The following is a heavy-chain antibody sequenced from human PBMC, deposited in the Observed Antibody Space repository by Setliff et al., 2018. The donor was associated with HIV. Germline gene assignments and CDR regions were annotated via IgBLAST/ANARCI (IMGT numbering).Heavy chain of an antibody. Sequence: PSETLSLTCTVSGGSINSRSYSWGWIRQPPGKGLEWIGSFYYTGSTYYNPSLRSRVTISVDTSKNQFSLKLSSVSAADTAVYYCAKGVAGLQYYYYYMDVWGKGTTVTVSS. CDR2: FYYTGST. CDR3: AKGVAGLQYYYYYMDV. D-gene: IGHD6-19*01. J-gene: IGHJ6*03. CDR1: GGSINSRSYS. V-gene: IGHV4-39*01.